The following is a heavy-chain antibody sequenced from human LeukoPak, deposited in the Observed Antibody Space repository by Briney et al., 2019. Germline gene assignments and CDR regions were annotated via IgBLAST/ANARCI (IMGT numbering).Heavy chain of an antibody. Sequence: ASVKVSCKASGYTFTSYGISWVRQAPGQGLEWMGWISAYNGNTNYAQKLQGRVTMTTDTSTSTAYMELRSLRSDDTAVYYCAGDIGGLGHDYGDCQSQDPFDYWGQGTLVTVSS. V-gene: IGHV1-18*01. CDR3: AGDIGGLGHDYGDCQSQDPFDY. D-gene: IGHD4-17*01. J-gene: IGHJ4*02. CDR2: ISAYNGNT. CDR1: GYTFTSYG.